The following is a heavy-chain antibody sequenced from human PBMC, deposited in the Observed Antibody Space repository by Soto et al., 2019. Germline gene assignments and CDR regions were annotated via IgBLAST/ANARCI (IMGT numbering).Heavy chain of an antibody. CDR2: IIPIFGTA. J-gene: IGHJ6*02. CDR3: ARELPDCGGRYYLGMDV. CDR1: GGTFSSYA. V-gene: IGHV1-69*13. Sequence: SVKVSCNASGGTFSSYAISWVRQAPGQGLEWMGGIIPIFGTANYAQKFQGRVTNTADESTRTAYMELSSLRSGDTAVYYWARELPDCGGRYYLGMDVFGQGTTVTFSS. D-gene: IGHD4-17*01.